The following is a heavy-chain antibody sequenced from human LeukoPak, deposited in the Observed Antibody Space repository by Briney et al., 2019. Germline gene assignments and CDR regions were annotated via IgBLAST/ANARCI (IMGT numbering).Heavy chain of an antibody. CDR1: GGSISSSSYY. V-gene: IGHV4-39*01. Sequence: PSETLSLTCTVSGGSISSSSYYWGWIRQPPGKGLEWIGSIYYSGSTYYNPSLKSRVTISVDTSKNQFSLKLSSVTAADTAVYYCARLLKNVLRYFGPDYWGQGTLVTVSS. CDR3: ARLLKNVLRYFGPDY. CDR2: IYYSGST. J-gene: IGHJ4*02. D-gene: IGHD3-9*01.